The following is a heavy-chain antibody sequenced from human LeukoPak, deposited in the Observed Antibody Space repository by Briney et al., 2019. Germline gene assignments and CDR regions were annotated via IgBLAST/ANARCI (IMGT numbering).Heavy chain of an antibody. CDR1: GGSISSYY. CDR2: IYSSGST. D-gene: IGHD4-23*01. J-gene: IGHJ4*02. CDR3: ARVSPGGNSDY. Sequence: SETLSLTCTVSGGSISSYYWSWIRQPAGKGLEWIGRIYSSGSTNYNPSLKSRVTMSVDMSRNQFSLKLSSVTAADAAVYYCARVSPGGNSDYLGQGTLVTVSS. V-gene: IGHV4-4*07.